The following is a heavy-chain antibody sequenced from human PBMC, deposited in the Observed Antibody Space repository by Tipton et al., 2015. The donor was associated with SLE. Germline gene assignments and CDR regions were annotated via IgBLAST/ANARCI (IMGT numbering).Heavy chain of an antibody. J-gene: IGHJ4*02. D-gene: IGHD3/OR15-3a*01. CDR2: ISWNSRGI. Sequence: SLRLSCAASGFTFEDFAMHWVRQIPGKGLEWVSGISWNSRGIGYAASVKGRFTISRDNAKNSLYLQMNSLKTEDTAWYYCVKIAGSGTDPRDYWGQGTRVTVSS. CDR1: GFTFEDFA. CDR3: VKIAGSGTDPRDY. V-gene: IGHV3-9*01.